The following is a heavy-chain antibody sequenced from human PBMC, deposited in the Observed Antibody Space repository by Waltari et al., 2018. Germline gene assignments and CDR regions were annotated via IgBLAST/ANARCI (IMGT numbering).Heavy chain of an antibody. V-gene: IGHV4-59*11. J-gene: IGHJ4*02. D-gene: IGHD1-26*01. CDR3: ARSSPNSGYLNY. Sequence: QVQLQESGPGLVKPSETLSLTCTVSGGSISSHYWSWIRQPPGKGLEWIGYIYYSGSTNYTPSLKSRVTISVDTSKNQFSLKLSSVTAADTAVYYCARSSPNSGYLNYWGQGTLVTVSS. CDR1: GGSISSHY. CDR2: IYYSGST.